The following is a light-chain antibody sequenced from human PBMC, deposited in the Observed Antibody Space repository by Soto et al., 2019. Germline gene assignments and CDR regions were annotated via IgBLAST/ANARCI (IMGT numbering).Light chain of an antibody. J-gene: IGKJ1*01. CDR1: QSVSSSY. V-gene: IGKV3-20*01. CDR3: QQFGRSPPSWT. Sequence: EIVLTQSPGTLSLSPGERATLSCRASQSVSSSYLAWYQQKPGQPPRLLIFDASSRATGIPDRFSGSGSGTDFTLTISSLEPEDFAVYVCQQFGRSPPSWTLGQGTKVEIK. CDR2: DAS.